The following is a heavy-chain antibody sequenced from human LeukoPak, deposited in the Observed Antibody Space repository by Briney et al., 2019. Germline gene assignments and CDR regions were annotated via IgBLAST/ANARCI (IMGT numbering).Heavy chain of an antibody. CDR2: IYYSGST. Sequence: PSETLSLTCTVSGGSISSSSYYWGWIRQPPGKGLEWIGSIYYSGSTYYNPSLKSRVTISVDTSKNQFSLKLSSVTAADTAVYYCARGVSAMAFDIWGQGTMVTVSS. D-gene: IGHD6-13*01. CDR3: ARGVSAMAFDI. V-gene: IGHV4-39*07. CDR1: GGSISSSSYY. J-gene: IGHJ3*02.